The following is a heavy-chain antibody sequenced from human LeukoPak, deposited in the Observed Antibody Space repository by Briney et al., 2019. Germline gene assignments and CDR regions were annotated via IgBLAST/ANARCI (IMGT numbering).Heavy chain of an antibody. V-gene: IGHV3-30*02. D-gene: IGHD4-23*01. J-gene: IGHJ6*03. Sequence: GGSLRLSCAATGFTFINYAMSWVRQAPGKGLEWVAFIRYDGSNKYYADSVKGRFSISRDNSKNTLYLQMSSLRAEDTAVYYCAKYRANSAYYYYYMDVWGKGTTVTVSS. CDR3: AKYRANSAYYYYYMDV. CDR2: IRYDGSNK. CDR1: GFTFINYA.